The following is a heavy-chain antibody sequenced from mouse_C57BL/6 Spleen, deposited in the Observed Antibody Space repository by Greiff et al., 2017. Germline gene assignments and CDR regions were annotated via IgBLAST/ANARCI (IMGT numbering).Heavy chain of an antibody. Sequence: VQLQQSGAELARPGASVKMSCKASGYTFTSYTMHWVKQRPGQGLEWIGYINPSSGYTKYNQKFKDKATLTADKSSSTAYMQLRSLTSEDSAVYYCARSITAVVATERGYAMDYWGQGTSVTVSS. V-gene: IGHV1-4*01. J-gene: IGHJ4*01. CDR3: ARSITAVVATERGYAMDY. CDR2: INPSSGYT. D-gene: IGHD1-1*01. CDR1: GYTFTSYT.